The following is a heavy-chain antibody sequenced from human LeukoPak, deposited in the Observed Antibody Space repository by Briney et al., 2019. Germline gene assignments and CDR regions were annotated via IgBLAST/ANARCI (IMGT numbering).Heavy chain of an antibody. Sequence: PGGSLRLSCAASGFTFSSYSMNWVRQAPGKGLEWVSYISSSSSTIYYADSVKGRFTISRDNAKNSLYLQMNSLRAEDTAVYYCARSPNWGPYYFDYWGQGTLVTVSS. V-gene: IGHV3-48*04. CDR1: GFTFSSYS. CDR2: ISSSSSTI. CDR3: ARSPNWGPYYFDY. J-gene: IGHJ4*02. D-gene: IGHD7-27*01.